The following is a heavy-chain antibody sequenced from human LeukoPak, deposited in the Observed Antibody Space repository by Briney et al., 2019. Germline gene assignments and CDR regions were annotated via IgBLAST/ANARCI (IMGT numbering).Heavy chain of an antibody. V-gene: IGHV4-59*08. D-gene: IGHD2-15*01. CDR3: ARRYCSGGSCYSSLDY. CDR2: IYYSGST. CDR1: RGSISSYY. Sequence: PSETLSLTCTVSRGSISSYYWSWIRQPPGKGQEWIGYIYYSGSTNYNPSLKSRVTISVDTSKNQFSLKLSSATAADTAVYYCARRYCSGGSCYSSLDYWGQGSLVTVSS. J-gene: IGHJ4*02.